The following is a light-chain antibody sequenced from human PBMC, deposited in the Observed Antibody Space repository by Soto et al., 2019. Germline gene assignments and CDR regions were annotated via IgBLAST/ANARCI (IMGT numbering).Light chain of an antibody. Sequence: QSALTQPASVSGSPGQSITISCTGTNSDVGSYKFVSWYQQHPGEVPKLIIYEATKRPSGLSNRFSGSKSGNTASLTISGLQAEDGADYYCCSFAGGGATWVFGGGTKLTVL. CDR3: CSFAGGGATWV. CDR2: EAT. J-gene: IGLJ3*02. V-gene: IGLV2-23*01. CDR1: NSDVGSYKF.